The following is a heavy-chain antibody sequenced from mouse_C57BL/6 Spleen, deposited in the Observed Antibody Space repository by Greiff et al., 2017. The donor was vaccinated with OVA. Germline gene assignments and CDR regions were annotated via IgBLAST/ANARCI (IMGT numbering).Heavy chain of an antibody. D-gene: IGHD2-3*01. Sequence: VQLKQSGPELVKPGASVKIPCKASGYTFTDYNMDWVKQSHGKSLEWIGDINPNNGGTIYNQKFKGKATLTVDKSSSTAYMELRSLTSEDTAVYYCARIYDGYFDVWGTGTTVTVSS. CDR1: GYTFTDYN. J-gene: IGHJ1*03. CDR3: ARIYDGYFDV. V-gene: IGHV1-18*01. CDR2: INPNNGGT.